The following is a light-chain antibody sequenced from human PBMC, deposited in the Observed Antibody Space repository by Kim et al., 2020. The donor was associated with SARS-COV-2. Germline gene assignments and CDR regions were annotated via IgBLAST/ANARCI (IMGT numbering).Light chain of an antibody. CDR1: QSVSSRY. V-gene: IGKV3-20*01. J-gene: IGKJ5*01. CDR2: DAA. Sequence: PGEAATLSCLASQSVSSRYLAWYQQRPGQAPSLIIYDAATRATGIPDRFSGSGSGTDFTLTISRLEPEDFAIYYCQQYESSPMTFGQGTRLEIK. CDR3: QQYESSPMT.